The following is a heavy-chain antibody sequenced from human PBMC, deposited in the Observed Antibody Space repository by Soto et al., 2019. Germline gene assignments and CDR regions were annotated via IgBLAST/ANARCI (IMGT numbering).Heavy chain of an antibody. J-gene: IGHJ4*02. CDR1: GFTFSSYG. Sequence: QVQLVESGGGVVQPGRSLRLSCAASGFTFSSYGMHWVRQAPGKGLEWVAVIWYDGSNKYYVDSVKGRFTISRDNSKNTLYLHMNSLRAEDTAVYYCARDQGGYFDYWGQGALVTVSS. CDR2: IWYDGSNK. D-gene: IGHD2-15*01. V-gene: IGHV3-33*01. CDR3: ARDQGGYFDY.